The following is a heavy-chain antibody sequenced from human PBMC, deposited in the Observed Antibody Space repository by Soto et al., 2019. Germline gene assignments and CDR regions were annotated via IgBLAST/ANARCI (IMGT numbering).Heavy chain of an antibody. V-gene: IGHV4-59*01. Sequence: SERLSLTCTVSGGSISSYYCSWIRQPPGEGLEWIGYIYYSGSNNYNPALKSRVTISVDTSKDQFALKLSSVTAADTAVYYWARGQLVSLYYFDYWGQGTLVTVSS. CDR1: GGSISSYY. J-gene: IGHJ4*02. CDR3: ARGQLVSLYYFDY. D-gene: IGHD6-6*01. CDR2: IYYSGSN.